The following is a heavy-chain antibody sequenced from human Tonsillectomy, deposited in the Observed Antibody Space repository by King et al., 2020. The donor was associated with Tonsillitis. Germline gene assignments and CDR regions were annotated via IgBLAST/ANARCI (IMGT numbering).Heavy chain of an antibody. D-gene: IGHD5-18*01. CDR2: ISGSGGST. J-gene: IGHJ5*02. V-gene: IGHV3-23*04. CDR3: VRDPGYSHGNSWFDP. Sequence: VQLVESGGGLVQPGGSLRLSCAASGFTFSSYAMSWVRQAPGKGLEWVSAISGSGGSTYYADSVKGRFTISRDNSKNTLYVQMKSLRAEDTAIYYCVRDPGYSHGNSWFDPWGQGTLVTVSS. CDR1: GFTFSSYA.